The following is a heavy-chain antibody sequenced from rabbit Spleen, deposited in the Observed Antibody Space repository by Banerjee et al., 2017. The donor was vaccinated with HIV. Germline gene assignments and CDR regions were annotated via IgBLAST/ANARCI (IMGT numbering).Heavy chain of an antibody. Sequence: QSLEESGGGLVQPEGSLTLTCTASGFSFSTRYYMCWVRQAPGKGLEWIGCIGSGATGNNYYASWAKGRFTVSKTSSTTLTLQMTSLTVADTATYFCARDVGTGDGSYGYILWGQGTLVTVS. D-gene: IGHD6-1*01. CDR1: GFSFSTRYY. CDR2: IGSGATGNN. J-gene: IGHJ6*01. CDR3: ARDVGTGDGSYGYIL. V-gene: IGHV1S40*01.